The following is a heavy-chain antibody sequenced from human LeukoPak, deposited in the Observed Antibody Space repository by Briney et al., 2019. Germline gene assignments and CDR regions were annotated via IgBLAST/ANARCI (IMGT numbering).Heavy chain of an antibody. CDR2: IYSGGST. D-gene: IGHD2-21*02. CDR1: GFTVSSNY. J-gene: IGHJ4*02. Sequence: PGGSLRLSCAASGFTVSSNYMSWVRQAPGKGLEWVSVIYSGGSTYYADSVKGRFTISRDNSKNTLYLQMNSLRAEDTAVYYCAKSDCGGDCHLLDYWGQGTLVTVSS. CDR3: AKSDCGGDCHLLDY. V-gene: IGHV3-53*01.